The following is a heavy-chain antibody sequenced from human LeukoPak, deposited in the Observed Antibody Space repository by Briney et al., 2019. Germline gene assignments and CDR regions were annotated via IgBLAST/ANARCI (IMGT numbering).Heavy chain of an antibody. CDR2: ISSSGSTI. D-gene: IGHD5-18*01. CDR3: ARDRTLYSYGTYY. Sequence: GGSLRLSVAASDFTFSDYYLSWIRQAPGKGLDGFSYISSSGSTIYYADSVKGRFTISRDNAKNSLYLQMNSLRAEDTAVYYCARDRTLYSYGTYYWGQGTLVTVSS. V-gene: IGHV3-11*01. CDR1: DFTFSDYY. J-gene: IGHJ4*02.